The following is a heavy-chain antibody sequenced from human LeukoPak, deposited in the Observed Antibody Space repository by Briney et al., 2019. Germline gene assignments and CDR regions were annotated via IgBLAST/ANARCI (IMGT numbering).Heavy chain of an antibody. CDR1: GGSISSYY. CDR2: IYYSGST. CDR3: ARGLLYYDSSGYYYPFDY. V-gene: IGHV4-59*08. Sequence: SETLSLTCTVSGGSISSYYWSWIRQPPGKGLEWIGYIYYSGSTNYNPSLKSRVIISVDTSKNQFSLKLSSVTAADTAVYYCARGLLYYDSSGYYYPFDYWGQGTLVTVSS. D-gene: IGHD3-22*01. J-gene: IGHJ4*02.